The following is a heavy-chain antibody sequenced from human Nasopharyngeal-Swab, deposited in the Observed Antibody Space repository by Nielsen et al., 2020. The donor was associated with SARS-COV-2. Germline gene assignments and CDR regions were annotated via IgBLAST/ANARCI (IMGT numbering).Heavy chain of an antibody. J-gene: IGHJ6*02. CDR1: GFTLSDYY. CDR3: ARADYDSSGYYRYYYYYYGMDV. Sequence: PCAASGFTLSDYYMSWIRQAPGKGLEWVSYISSSGSTIYYADSVKGRFTISRDNAKNSLYLQMNSLRAEDTAVYYCARADYDSSGYYRYYYYYYGMDVWGQGTTVTVSS. V-gene: IGHV3-11*01. D-gene: IGHD3-22*01. CDR2: ISSSGSTI.